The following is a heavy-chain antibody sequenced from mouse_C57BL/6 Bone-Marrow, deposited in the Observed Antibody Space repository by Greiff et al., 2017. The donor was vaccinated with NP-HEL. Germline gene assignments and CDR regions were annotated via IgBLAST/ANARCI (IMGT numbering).Heavy chain of an antibody. D-gene: IGHD1-1*01. CDR2: IYPGDGDT. V-gene: IGHV1-82*01. CDR1: GYAFSSSW. J-gene: IGHJ2*01. CDR3: AFITTVVADY. Sequence: VMLVESGPELVKPGASVKISCKASGYAFSSSWMNWVKQRPGKGLEWIGRIYPGDGDTNYNGKFKGKATLTADKSSSTAYMQLSSLTSEDSAVYFCAFITTVVADYWGQGTTLTVSS.